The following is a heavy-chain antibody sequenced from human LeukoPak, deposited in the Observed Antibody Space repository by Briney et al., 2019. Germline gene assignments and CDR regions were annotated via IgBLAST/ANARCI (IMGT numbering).Heavy chain of an antibody. D-gene: IGHD4-17*01. CDR1: GFTFDDYA. CDR2: ISWNSGSI. Sequence: PEGSLRLSCAASGFTFDDYAMHWVRQAPGKGLEWVSGISWNSGSIGYADSVKGRFTISRDNAKNSLYLQMNSLRAEDTALYYCAKEGXYGDAFDIWGQGTMVTVSS. V-gene: IGHV3-9*01. J-gene: IGHJ3*02. CDR3: AKEGXYGDAFDI.